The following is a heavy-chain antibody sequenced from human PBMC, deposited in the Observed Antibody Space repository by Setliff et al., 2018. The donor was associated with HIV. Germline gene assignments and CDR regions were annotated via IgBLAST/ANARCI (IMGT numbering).Heavy chain of an antibody. CDR1: GASISSYY. Sequence: SETLSLTCTVSGASISSYYWSWIRQPAGKGLEWIGRIYPSGSTNYNPSLKSRVTMSVDTSKNQFSLNLSSVTAADTAVYYCARDVGVTYYYYMDVWGKGTTVTASS. J-gene: IGHJ6*03. V-gene: IGHV4-4*07. CDR3: ARDVGVTYYYYMDV. CDR2: IYPSGST. D-gene: IGHD2-21*02.